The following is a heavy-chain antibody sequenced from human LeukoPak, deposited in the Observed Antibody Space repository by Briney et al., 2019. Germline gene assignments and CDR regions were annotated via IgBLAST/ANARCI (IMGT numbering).Heavy chain of an antibody. V-gene: IGHV3-7*01. CDR3: ARGGRPDY. D-gene: IGHD3-10*01. J-gene: IGHJ4*02. Sequence: GGSLRLSCATSGFTFSSSWMSWVRQAPGKGLECVANIEEDGREKYYVDSVKGRFTISRDNAKNSLYLQMSSLRAEDTAVYYCARGGRPDYWGQGTLVTVSS. CDR2: IEEDGREK. CDR1: GFTFSSSW.